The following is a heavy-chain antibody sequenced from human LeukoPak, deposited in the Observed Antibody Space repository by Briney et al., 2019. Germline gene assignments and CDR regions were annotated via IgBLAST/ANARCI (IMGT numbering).Heavy chain of an antibody. CDR2: IVVGSGNT. Sequence: SVKVSCKASGFTFSNSAMQWVRQARGHRLEWIGWIVVGSGNTNYAQKFQERVTITRDMSTSTAYMELSSLRSEDTAIYYCAADVIYESDWGQGTLVTVSS. V-gene: IGHV1-58*02. J-gene: IGHJ4*02. CDR1: GFTFSNSA. CDR3: AADVIYESD. D-gene: IGHD2/OR15-2a*01.